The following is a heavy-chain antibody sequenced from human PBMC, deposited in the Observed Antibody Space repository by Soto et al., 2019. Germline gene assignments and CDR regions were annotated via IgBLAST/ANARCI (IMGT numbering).Heavy chain of an antibody. CDR2: ISAYNGNT. D-gene: IGHD3-3*01. V-gene: IGHV1-18*04. CDR1: GYTFTRYG. J-gene: IGHJ6*02. Sequence: ASVTVSCKPSGYTFTRYGISCVRQSPVQELEWXGWISAYNGNTNYAQKLQGRVTMTTDTSTSTAYMELRSLRSDDTAVYYCARDSSKFLFLEWFPPGLFYGMDVWGQGTTVTVSS. CDR3: ARDSSKFLFLEWFPPGLFYGMDV.